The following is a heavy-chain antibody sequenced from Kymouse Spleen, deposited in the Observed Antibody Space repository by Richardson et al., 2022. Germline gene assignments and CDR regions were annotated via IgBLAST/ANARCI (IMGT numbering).Heavy chain of an antibody. CDR1: GGSISSYY. J-gene: IGHJ4*02. D-gene: IGHD3-10*01. Sequence: QVQLQESGPGLVKPSETLSLTCTVSGGSISSYYWSWIRQPPGKGLEWIGYIYYSGSTNYNPSLKSRVTISVDTSKNQFSLKLSSVTAADTAVYYCARAGFGELLDYWGQGTLVTVSS. CDR3: ARAGFGELLDY. V-gene: IGHV4-59*01. CDR2: IYYSGST.